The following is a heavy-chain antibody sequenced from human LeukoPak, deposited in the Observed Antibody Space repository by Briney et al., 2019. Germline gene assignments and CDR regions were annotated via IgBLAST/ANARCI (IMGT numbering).Heavy chain of an antibody. D-gene: IGHD3-10*01. Sequence: GSSVKVSCKASGYTFTVYYMHWVRQAPGQGLGWMGWINPNSGGTNYAQKFQGRVTMTRDTSISTAYMELSRLRSDDTAVYYCARRAGYYGSGDTYYYGMDVWGQGTTVTVSS. CDR3: ARRAGYYGSGDTYYYGMDV. CDR2: INPNSGGT. CDR1: GYTFTVYY. V-gene: IGHV1-2*02. J-gene: IGHJ6*02.